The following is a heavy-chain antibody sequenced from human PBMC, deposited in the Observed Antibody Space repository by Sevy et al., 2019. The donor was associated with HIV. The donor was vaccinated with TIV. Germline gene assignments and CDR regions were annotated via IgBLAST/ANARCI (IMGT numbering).Heavy chain of an antibody. J-gene: IGHJ5*02. V-gene: IGHV4-59*01. CDR3: ARVRNSSWTHNWFDP. CDR2: IYYSGST. Sequence: SETLSLTCTVSGGSISSYYWSWIRQPPGKGLEWIGYIYYSGSTNYNPSLKSRVTISVDTSKNQFSLKLSSVTAADTAVYYCARVRNSSWTHNWFDPWGQGTLVTVSS. CDR1: GGSISSYY. D-gene: IGHD6-13*01.